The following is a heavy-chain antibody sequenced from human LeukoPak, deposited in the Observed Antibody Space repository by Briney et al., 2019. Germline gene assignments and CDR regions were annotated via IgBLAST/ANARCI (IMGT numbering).Heavy chain of an antibody. V-gene: IGHV3-43*02. D-gene: IGHD5-24*01. CDR3: AKDNWMATRGHY. CDR2: ISGDGGST. J-gene: IGHJ4*02. Sequence: PGGSLRLSCAASGFTFDDYAMHWVRQTPGKGLESVSLISGDGGSTYYADSVKGRFTISRDDSKNSLYLQMNSLTTEDTALYYCAKDNWMATRGHYWGQRTLVTVSS. CDR1: GFTFDDYA.